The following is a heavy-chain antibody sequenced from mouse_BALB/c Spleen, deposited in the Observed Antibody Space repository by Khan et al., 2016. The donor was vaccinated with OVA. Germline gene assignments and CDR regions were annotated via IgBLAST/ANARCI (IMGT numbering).Heavy chain of an antibody. Sequence: EVELVESGGDLVKTGGSLKLSCAASGFTFSTYGMSWVRQTPDKRLEWVATISSGGHYTYYIDSVKGRFTIYRDNAKNIIYLQMTSLRSEDTAMDYCARLAYYYNSEGFAYWGQGTLVTVSA. CDR3: ARLAYYYNSEGFAY. J-gene: IGHJ3*01. CDR1: GFTFSTYG. CDR2: ISSGGHYT. D-gene: IGHD1-1*02. V-gene: IGHV5-6*01.